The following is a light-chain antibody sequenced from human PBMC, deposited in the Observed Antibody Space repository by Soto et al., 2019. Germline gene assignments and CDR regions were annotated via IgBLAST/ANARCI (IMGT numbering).Light chain of an antibody. CDR3: QQYGSSPWT. Sequence: DIVLTQSPGPLSLSPGERATLSCRASQSVSSSYLAWYQQKPGQAPRLLIYDASNRATGIPARFSGSGSGTDFTLTISRLEPEDVAVYYCQQYGSSPWTLGQGTKVDIK. V-gene: IGKV3-20*01. CDR1: QSVSSSY. J-gene: IGKJ1*01. CDR2: DAS.